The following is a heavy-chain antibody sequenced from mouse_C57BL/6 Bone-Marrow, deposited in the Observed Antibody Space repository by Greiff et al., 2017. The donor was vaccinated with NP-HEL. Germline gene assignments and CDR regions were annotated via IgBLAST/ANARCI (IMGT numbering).Heavy chain of an antibody. D-gene: IGHD2-3*01. CDR1: GFNIKDDY. V-gene: IGHV14-4*01. CDR3: TTRYDGYYSWFAY. J-gene: IGHJ3*01. Sequence: EVQLQQSGAELVRPGASVKLSCTASGFNIKDDYMHWVKQRPEQGLEWIGWIDPENGDTEYASKFQGKATITADTSSNTAYLQLSSLTSEDTAVYYCTTRYDGYYSWFAYWGQGTLVTVSA. CDR2: IDPENGDT.